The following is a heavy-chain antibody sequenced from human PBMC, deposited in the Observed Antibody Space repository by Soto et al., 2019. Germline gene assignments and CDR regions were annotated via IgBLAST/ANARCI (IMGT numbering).Heavy chain of an antibody. CDR2: ISGSGGST. CDR1: GFTFSSYA. Sequence: PGGSLRLSCAASGFTFSSYAMSWVRQAPGKGLEWVSAISGSGGSTYYADSVKGRFTISRDNSKNTLYLQMNSLRAEDTAVYYFAKDPYCSGGSCYPEWYFQHWGQGTLVTVSS. V-gene: IGHV3-23*01. D-gene: IGHD2-15*01. J-gene: IGHJ1*01. CDR3: AKDPYCSGGSCYPEWYFQH.